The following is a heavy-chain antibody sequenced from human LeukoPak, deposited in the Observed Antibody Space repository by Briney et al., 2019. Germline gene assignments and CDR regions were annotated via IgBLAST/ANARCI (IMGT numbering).Heavy chain of an antibody. J-gene: IGHJ6*03. CDR3: ARLRVTMVRRVIITDYYYYMDV. CDR1: SGSFRGYY. V-gene: IGHV4-34*01. Sequence: SETLSLTCAVYSGSFRGYYWSWIRQPPGKGLEWIGEINHSGSTNYNPSLKSRVTISVDTSKNQFSLKLRSVTAADTAVHHFARLRVTMVRRVIITDYYYYMDVWGKGTTVTVSS. CDR2: INHSGST. D-gene: IGHD3-10*01.